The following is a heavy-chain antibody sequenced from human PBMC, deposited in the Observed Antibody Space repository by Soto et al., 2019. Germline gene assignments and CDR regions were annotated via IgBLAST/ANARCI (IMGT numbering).Heavy chain of an antibody. CDR3: ARVGPAHYYDSSGYSSPLDY. Sequence: QVQLVQSGAEVKKPGSSVKVSCKASGDTFSSYAINWVRQAPGQGLEWMGGIMPMFGTANYAQKLKGRVTITAGKSKSTLYMELSSLRSEDTAVYYCARVGPAHYYDSSGYSSPLDYWGQGTLVTVSS. CDR2: IMPMFGTA. CDR1: GDTFSSYA. V-gene: IGHV1-69*06. D-gene: IGHD3-22*01. J-gene: IGHJ4*02.